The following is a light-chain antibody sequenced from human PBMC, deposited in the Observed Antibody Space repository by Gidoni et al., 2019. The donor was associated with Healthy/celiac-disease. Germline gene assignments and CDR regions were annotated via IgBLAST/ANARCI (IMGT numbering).Light chain of an antibody. J-gene: IGKJ2*03. Sequence: DIQTTQSPSSLSAAVGDRVTITYRASQGISSNLNWYQQKPGKAPKLLIYAASSLQSGVPSRFSGSGSGTDFTLTISSLQPEDFATYYCQQGYSTPRSFGQGTKLEIK. CDR1: QGISSN. V-gene: IGKV1-39*01. CDR2: AAS. CDR3: QQGYSTPRS.